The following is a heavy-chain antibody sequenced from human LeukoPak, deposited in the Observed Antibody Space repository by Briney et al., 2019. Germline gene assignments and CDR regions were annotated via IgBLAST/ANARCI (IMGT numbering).Heavy chain of an antibody. CDR3: ARDNPYCSGGSCSFDP. CDR1: GYTFTSYY. Sequence: ASVKVSCKASGYTFTSYYMHWVRQAPGQGLEWMGIINPSGGSTSYAQKSQGRVTMTRDTSTSTVYMELSSLRSEDTAVYYCARDNPYCSGGSCSFDPWGQGTLVTVSS. D-gene: IGHD2-15*01. J-gene: IGHJ5*02. CDR2: INPSGGST. V-gene: IGHV1-46*01.